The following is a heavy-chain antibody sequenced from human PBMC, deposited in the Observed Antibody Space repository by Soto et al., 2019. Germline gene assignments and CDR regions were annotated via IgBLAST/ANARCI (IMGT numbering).Heavy chain of an antibody. Sequence: TSETLSLTCAVSGGSISSGGYSWSWIRQPPGKGLEWIGYIYHSGSTYYNPSLKSRVTISVDRSKNQFSLKLSSVTAAETAVYYCARQSSGWYNWFDPWGQGTLVTVSS. D-gene: IGHD6-19*01. CDR3: ARQSSGWYNWFDP. V-gene: IGHV4-30-2*01. J-gene: IGHJ5*02. CDR1: GGSISSGGYS. CDR2: IYHSGST.